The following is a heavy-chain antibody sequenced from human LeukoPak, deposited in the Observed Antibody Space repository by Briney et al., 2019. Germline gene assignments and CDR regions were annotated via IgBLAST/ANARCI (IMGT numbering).Heavy chain of an antibody. J-gene: IGHJ4*02. V-gene: IGHV3-48*01. Sequence: GGSLRLSCAGSEFSFSDYSMNWVRQAPGKGLEWVSYISSRSTTIYYADSVKGRFTISRDNAKNSLYLQMNSLRAEDTAVYYCARGYYNWNCVFVYWGQGTLVTVSS. D-gene: IGHD1-7*01. CDR2: ISSRSTTI. CDR1: EFSFSDYS. CDR3: ARGYYNWNCVFVY.